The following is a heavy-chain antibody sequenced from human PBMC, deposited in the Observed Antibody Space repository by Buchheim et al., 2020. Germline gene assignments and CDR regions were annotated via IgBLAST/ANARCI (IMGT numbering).Heavy chain of an antibody. CDR2: TSGSGGRT. V-gene: IGHV3-23*01. CDR1: GFTFNDYA. CDR3: AEDRGFIAAAGFDY. Sequence: EVQLLESGGGLVQPGGSLRLSCVASGFTFNDYAMSWVRQAPGRGLEWVSGTSGSGGRTSYADSVQGRFTISRDNSKNTLYLQMNSLRAEDTAIYYCAEDRGFIAAAGFDYWGQGAL. J-gene: IGHJ4*02. D-gene: IGHD6-13*01.